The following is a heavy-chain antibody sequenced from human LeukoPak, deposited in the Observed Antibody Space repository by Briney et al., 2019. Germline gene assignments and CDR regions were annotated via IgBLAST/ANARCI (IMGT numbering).Heavy chain of an antibody. CDR1: GDSITSSTYY. CDR2: IYYSGST. V-gene: IGHV4-39*02. J-gene: IGHJ4*02. CDR3: AILPRRIWPFDY. Sequence: SETLSLTCTVSGDSITSSTYYWGWIRQPPGKGLEWIGSIYYSGSTYYNPSLKSRVTISVDTSKNHFSLKLSSVTAADTAVYYCAILPRRIWPFDYWGQGTLVTVSS. D-gene: IGHD2-15*01.